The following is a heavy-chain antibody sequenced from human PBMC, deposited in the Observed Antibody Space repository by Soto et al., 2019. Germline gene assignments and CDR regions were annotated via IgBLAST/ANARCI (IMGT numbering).Heavy chain of an antibody. CDR2: ISAYNGNT. D-gene: IGHD2-21*02. CDR1: GYTFTSYG. V-gene: IGHV1-18*01. CDR3: ARDSPLVVVTAISFDY. Sequence: QVQLVQSGAEVKKPGASVKVSCKASGYTFTSYGISWVRQAPGQGLEWMGWISAYNGNTNYAQKLQGRVTMTTDTSTSTAYMELRSLRSDDTAVYYCARDSPLVVVTAISFDYWGQGNLVTVSS. J-gene: IGHJ4*02.